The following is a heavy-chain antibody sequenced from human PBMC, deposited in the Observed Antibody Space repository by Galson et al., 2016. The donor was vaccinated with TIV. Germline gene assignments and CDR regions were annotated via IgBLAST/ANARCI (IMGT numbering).Heavy chain of an antibody. CDR1: GYIFTDYY. CDR3: ARDDGSTSGSDY. J-gene: IGHJ4*02. D-gene: IGHD3-22*01. Sequence: SVKVSCKASGYIFTDYYIHWVRQAPGQGLEWLGWISPKRGGAIFAQKFQGRVTLTSDTSISIAYMDLSWLTFDDTAVYYCARDDGSTSGSDYWGQGTLVTVSS. V-gene: IGHV1-2*02. CDR2: ISPKRGGA.